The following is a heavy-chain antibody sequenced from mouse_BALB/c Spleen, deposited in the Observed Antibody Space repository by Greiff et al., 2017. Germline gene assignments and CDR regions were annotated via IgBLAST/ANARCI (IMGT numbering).Heavy chain of an antibody. CDR2: IDPETGGT. CDR1: GYTFTDYE. J-gene: IGHJ3*01. Sequence: QVQLQQSGAELVRPGASVTLSCKASGYTFTDYEMHWVKQTPVHGLEWIGAIDPETGGTAYNQKFKGKATLTADKSSSTAYMELRSLTSEDSAVYYCTPNWAWFAYWGQGTLVTVSA. D-gene: IGHD4-1*02. V-gene: IGHV1-15*01. CDR3: TPNWAWFAY.